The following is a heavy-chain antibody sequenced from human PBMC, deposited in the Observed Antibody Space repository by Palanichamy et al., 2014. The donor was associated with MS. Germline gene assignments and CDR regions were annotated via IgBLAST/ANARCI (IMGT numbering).Heavy chain of an antibody. J-gene: IGHJ6*02. CDR2: XKTDGSST. CDR1: GFTFSSYW. D-gene: IGHD3-16*01. V-gene: IGHV3-74*01. CDR3: ARNGGGMDV. Sequence: EVQLVESGGGLVQPGGSLRLSCAASGFTFSSYWMFWVRQAPGKGLVWVSSXKTDGSSTVYAESVKGRFTASRDNAKNTLYLQMNSLRAEDTAVYYCARNGGGMDVWGQGTTVTVSS.